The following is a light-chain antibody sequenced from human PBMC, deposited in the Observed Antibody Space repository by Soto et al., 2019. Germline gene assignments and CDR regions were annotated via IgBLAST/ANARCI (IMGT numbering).Light chain of an antibody. CDR2: DVS. Sequence: QSALTQPASVSGSPGHSITISCTGTSSDVGGYNYVSWYQQHPGKAPILMLYDVSNRPSGVSNRFSGSKSGNTASLTISGLQAEDEADYYCSSYTSSRTRVFGAGTKLTVL. V-gene: IGLV2-14*01. J-gene: IGLJ1*01. CDR3: SSYTSSRTRV. CDR1: SSDVGGYNY.